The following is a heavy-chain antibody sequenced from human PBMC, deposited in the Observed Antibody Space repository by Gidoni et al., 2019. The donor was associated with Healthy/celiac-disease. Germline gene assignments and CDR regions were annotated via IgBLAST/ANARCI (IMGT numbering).Heavy chain of an antibody. CDR2: ICGRGGST. D-gene: IGHD3-22*01. J-gene: IGHJ4*02. CDR3: AKDQHFDSSGHDY. V-gene: IGHV3-23*04. Sequence: EVQLVESGGGLVQPGGSLRRSCAASGFTFSSYAMSWVRQAPGKGLEWVSAICGRGGSTYYADSVKGRFTISRDNSKNTLYLQMNSLRAEDTAVYYCAKDQHFDSSGHDYWGQGTLVTVSS. CDR1: GFTFSSYA.